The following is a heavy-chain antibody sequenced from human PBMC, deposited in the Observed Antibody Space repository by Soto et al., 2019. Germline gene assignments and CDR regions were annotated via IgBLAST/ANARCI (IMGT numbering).Heavy chain of an antibody. V-gene: IGHV4-4*02. CDR1: GGFISTSNW. J-gene: IGHJ4*02. D-gene: IGHD6-19*01. CDR2: IYLSGRT. Sequence: SETLSLTCAVSGGFISTSNWWSWVRQPPGKGLEWSGAIYLSGRTNYNPSLKSRVTIQVDKSKNQISRKLSSVTAADTAVSYCASLAVAGNFDYWGQGTLVTVSS. CDR3: ASLAVAGNFDY.